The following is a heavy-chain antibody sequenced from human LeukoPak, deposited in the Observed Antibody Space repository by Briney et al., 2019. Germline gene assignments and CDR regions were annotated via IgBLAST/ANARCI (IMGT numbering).Heavy chain of an antibody. CDR3: ARVLLWFGEPDY. D-gene: IGHD3-10*01. CDR2: INHSGST. J-gene: IGHJ4*02. CDR1: GGSFSGYY. V-gene: IGHV4-34*01. Sequence: PSETLSLTCAVYGGSFSGYYWSWIRQPPGKGLEWIGEINHSGSTYYNPSLKSRVTISVDTSKNQFSLKLSSVTAADTAVYYCARVLLWFGEPDYWGQGTLVTVSS.